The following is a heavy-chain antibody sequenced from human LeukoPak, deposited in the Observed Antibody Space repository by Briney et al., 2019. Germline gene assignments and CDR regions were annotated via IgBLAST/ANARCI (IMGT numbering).Heavy chain of an antibody. V-gene: IGHV1-69*13. CDR2: IIPIFGTA. CDR1: GGTFSSYA. Sequence: SVKVSCKASGGTFSSYAISWVRQAPGQGLEWMGGIIPIFGTANYAQKFQGRVTITADESTSTAYTELSSLRSEDTAVYYCAREDRYSDYYYGMDVWGQGTTVTVSS. D-gene: IGHD2-15*01. J-gene: IGHJ6*02. CDR3: AREDRYSDYYYGMDV.